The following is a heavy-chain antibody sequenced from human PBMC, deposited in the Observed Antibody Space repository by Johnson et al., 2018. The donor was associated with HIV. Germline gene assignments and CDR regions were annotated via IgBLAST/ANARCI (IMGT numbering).Heavy chain of an antibody. CDR3: ARGGGATIFGVTDAFDI. V-gene: IGHV3-15*01. CDR1: GFTFSSYA. CDR2: IQSKTDGGAT. J-gene: IGHJ3*02. D-gene: IGHD3-3*01. Sequence: VQLVESGGGLVQPGRSLRLSCAASGFTFSSYAMHWVRQAPGKGLEWIGRIQSKTDGGATDYAAPVKGRFTISRDDSKNTLYLQMNSLRAEDTAVYYCARGGGATIFGVTDAFDIWGQGTMVSVS.